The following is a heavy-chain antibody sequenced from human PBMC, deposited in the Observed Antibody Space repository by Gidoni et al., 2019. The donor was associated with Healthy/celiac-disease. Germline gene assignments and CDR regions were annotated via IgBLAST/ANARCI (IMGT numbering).Heavy chain of an antibody. CDR1: GFTFDDYA. Sequence: EVQLVESGGGVVQPGGSLRLSGAAPGFTFDDYAMHWVRQAPGKGLEWVSLISGDGGITYYADSVKGRFTISRDNSKNSLYLQMNSLRTEDTALYYCAKVPHGLVQNYFDYWGQGTLVTVSS. D-gene: IGHD6-6*01. J-gene: IGHJ4*02. V-gene: IGHV3-43*02. CDR2: ISGDGGIT. CDR3: AKVPHGLVQNYFDY.